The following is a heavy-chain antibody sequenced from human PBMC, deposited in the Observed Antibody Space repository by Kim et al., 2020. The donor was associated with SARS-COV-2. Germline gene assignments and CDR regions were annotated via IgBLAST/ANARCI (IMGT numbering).Heavy chain of an antibody. D-gene: IGHD3-3*01. V-gene: IGHV3-7*04. CDR2: IKQDGSEK. Sequence: GGSLRLSCAASGFTFSSYWMSWVRQAPGKGLEWVANIKQDGSEKYYVDSVKGRFTISRDNAKNSLYLQMNSLRAEDTAVYYCARVPDYDFWSGYYTYYGMDVWGQGTTVTVSS. J-gene: IGHJ6*02. CDR1: GFTFSSYW. CDR3: ARVPDYDFWSGYYTYYGMDV.